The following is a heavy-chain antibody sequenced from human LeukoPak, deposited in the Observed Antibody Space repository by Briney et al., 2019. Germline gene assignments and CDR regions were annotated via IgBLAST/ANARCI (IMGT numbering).Heavy chain of an antibody. Sequence: PGGSLRLSCAASGFTFTSFAMSWVRQAPGKGLEWISSISSSSSYIYYADSVKGRFTISRDNAKNSLHLQMNSLRAEDTAVYYCASATIFGVVIYYWGQGTLVTVSS. CDR2: ISSSSSYI. CDR3: ASATIFGVVIYY. CDR1: GFTFTSFA. J-gene: IGHJ4*02. V-gene: IGHV3-21*01. D-gene: IGHD3-3*01.